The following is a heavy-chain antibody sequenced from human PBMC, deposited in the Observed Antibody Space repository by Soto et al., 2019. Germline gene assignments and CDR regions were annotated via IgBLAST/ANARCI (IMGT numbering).Heavy chain of an antibody. Sequence: GGSLRLSCAASGFTFSNYAMSWVRQAPGKGLEWVVGISGSGGSTYYAESVKGWFTISRDNSRTTLYLQMNSLGGEDTAAYYCAKEGSSYYFYYGLDVGGQGTTVTVFS. CDR1: GFTFSNYA. J-gene: IGHJ6*02. CDR2: ISGSGGST. D-gene: IGHD6-6*01. CDR3: AKEGSSYYFYYGLDV. V-gene: IGHV3-23*01.